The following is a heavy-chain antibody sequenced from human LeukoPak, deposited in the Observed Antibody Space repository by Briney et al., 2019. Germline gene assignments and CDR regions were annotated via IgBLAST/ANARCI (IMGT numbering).Heavy chain of an antibody. CDR3: ASGKRNGSGSFYNPNYYYGLDV. CDR2: INHSGST. D-gene: IGHD3-10*01. V-gene: IGHV4-34*01. J-gene: IGHJ6*02. Sequence: PSETLSLTCAVYGGSFSRYYWSWIRQPPGKGLEWIAEINHSGSTNYNPSLKSRITISVDTSRTQFSLKLTSVTAADTAVYYCASGKRNGSGSFYNPNYYYGLDVRGQGSTVTVSS. CDR1: GGSFSRYY.